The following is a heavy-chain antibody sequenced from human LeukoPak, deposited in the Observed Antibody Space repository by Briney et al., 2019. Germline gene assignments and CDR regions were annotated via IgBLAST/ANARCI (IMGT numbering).Heavy chain of an antibody. V-gene: IGHV4-61*02. J-gene: IGHJ6*03. CDR3: ARGIVSPRFYDYMDV. D-gene: IGHD1-26*01. CDR2: FFATGST. Sequence: PSQTLSLTCTVSGGSINSGNYYWTWIRQPAGKGLELIGRFFATGSTSSSLNPSLSGRASISVDTSKNQFSLELPSVTAADTAVYYCARGIVSPRFYDYMDVWGKGTTVTVSS. CDR1: GGSINSGNYY.